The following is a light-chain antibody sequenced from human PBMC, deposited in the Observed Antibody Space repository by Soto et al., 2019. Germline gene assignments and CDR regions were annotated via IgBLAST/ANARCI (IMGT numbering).Light chain of an antibody. CDR1: SSDVGTYTY. CDR2: DVI. CDR3: CSYAGSYTHV. J-gene: IGLJ1*01. V-gene: IGLV2-11*01. Sequence: QSALTQPRSVSGSPGQSVTISCTGTSSDVGTYTYVSWYQQHPGEAPELIIYDVIKRPSGVPDRFSGSKSGNTASLTISGLQAEDEADYYCCSYAGSYTHVFGTGTRSPS.